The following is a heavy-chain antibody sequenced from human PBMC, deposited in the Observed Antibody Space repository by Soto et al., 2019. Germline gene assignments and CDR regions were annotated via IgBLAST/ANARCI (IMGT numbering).Heavy chain of an antibody. Sequence: PGESLKISCQSSGYTFSNFWIGWVRQLPGKGLEWMGIIYPGDHETRYSPSFHGKVTISADRSINTAYLQWNSLEASDTAFYFCARSPRSSPYFDIWGRGTMVTVSS. CDR2: IYPGDHET. CDR3: ARSPRSSPYFDI. CDR1: GYTFSNFW. V-gene: IGHV5-51*01. J-gene: IGHJ3*02. D-gene: IGHD6-13*01.